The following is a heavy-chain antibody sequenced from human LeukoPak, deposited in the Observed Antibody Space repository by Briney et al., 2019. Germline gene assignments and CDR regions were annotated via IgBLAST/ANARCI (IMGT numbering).Heavy chain of an antibody. D-gene: IGHD3-10*01. CDR3: ARLPVIGSYYGTGSPNGTLDV. J-gene: IGHJ6*02. CDR2: IYYSGST. CDR1: GGSISSYY. Sequence: SETLSPTCTVSGGSISSYYWSWIRQPPGKGLEWIGYIYYSGSTNYNPSLKSRVTISVDTSENQFSLKLSSVTAADTAVYYCARLPVIGSYYGTGSPNGTLDVWGQGTTVTVSS. V-gene: IGHV4-59*08.